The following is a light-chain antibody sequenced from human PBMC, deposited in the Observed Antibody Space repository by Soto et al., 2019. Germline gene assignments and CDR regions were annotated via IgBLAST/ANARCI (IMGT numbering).Light chain of an antibody. CDR2: GAS. CDR3: QRYGNSLY. Sequence: EIVLAQSPGTLSLSPGERATLSCRASQSIRSSYLAWYQQKPGQAPRLLIYGASSRATGIPDRFSGSGSGTDFTLTISRLEPEDVAVYYCQRYGNSLYFGGGTKVEIK. J-gene: IGKJ4*01. V-gene: IGKV3-20*01. CDR1: QSIRSSY.